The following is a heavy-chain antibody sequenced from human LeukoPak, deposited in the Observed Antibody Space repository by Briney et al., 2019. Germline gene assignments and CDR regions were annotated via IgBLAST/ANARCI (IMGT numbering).Heavy chain of an antibody. Sequence: GGSLRLSCAASGFTFSTSGMSWVRQAAGKGVEWVSSISDSGDYTYYADSVEGRFSISRDNSKNTLYLHMDRLRAEDTAVYYCAKDQRPRGNYGYFDYWGQGALVTVSS. CDR1: GFTFSTSG. J-gene: IGHJ4*02. CDR3: AKDQRPRGNYGYFDY. V-gene: IGHV3-23*01. D-gene: IGHD1-26*01. CDR2: ISDSGDYT.